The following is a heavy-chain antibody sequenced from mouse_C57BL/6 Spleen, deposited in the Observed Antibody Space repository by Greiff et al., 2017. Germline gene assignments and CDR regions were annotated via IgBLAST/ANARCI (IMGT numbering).Heavy chain of an antibody. CDR3: ARSYYSNPAWFAY. Sequence: QVQLQQSGAELMKPGASVKLSCKATGYTFTGYWIEWVKQRPGHGLEWIGEILPGSGSTTYTEKFKGKATFTADTSSNTAYMQLSSLTTEDSAIYYCARSYYSNPAWFAYWGQGTLVTVSA. D-gene: IGHD2-5*01. CDR1: GYTFTGYW. CDR2: ILPGSGST. V-gene: IGHV1-9*01. J-gene: IGHJ3*01.